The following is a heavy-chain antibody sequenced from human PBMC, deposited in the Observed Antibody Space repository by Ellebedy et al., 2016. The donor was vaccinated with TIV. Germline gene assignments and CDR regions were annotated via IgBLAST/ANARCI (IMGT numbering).Heavy chain of an antibody. CDR2: IKQDGSQK. D-gene: IGHD3-16*01. CDR3: ARAYTIDDY. CDR1: GFTFSTYW. V-gene: IGHV3-7*01. J-gene: IGHJ4*02. Sequence: PGRSLRLSCEASGFTFSTYWMNWVRQAPGKGLEWVAKIKQDGSQKYYVDSGKGRFTISRDNAKNSLYLQMNSLRAEDTSLYYCARAYTIDDYWGQGTLVTVSS.